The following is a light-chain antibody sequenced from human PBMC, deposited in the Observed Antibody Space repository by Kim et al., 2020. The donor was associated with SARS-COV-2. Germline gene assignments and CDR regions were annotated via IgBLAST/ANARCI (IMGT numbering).Light chain of an antibody. Sequence: DIQMTQSPSSLSASVGDRVTITCRASQGISEDLAWYQQKPGNAPKLLIFAASALQSGVPTRFSGSGSGTDFTLTISSLQPEDVATYYCQKYNGAPWTFGQGTKLEI. J-gene: IGKJ1*01. CDR2: AAS. CDR1: QGISED. V-gene: IGKV1-27*01. CDR3: QKYNGAPWT.